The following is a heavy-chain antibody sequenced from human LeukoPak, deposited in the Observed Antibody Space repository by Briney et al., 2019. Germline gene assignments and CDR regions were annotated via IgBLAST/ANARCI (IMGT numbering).Heavy chain of an antibody. J-gene: IGHJ4*02. V-gene: IGHV1-69*05. CDR2: IIPISGTA. D-gene: IGHD1-14*01. CDR3: ARGGTFYRRTLLNYFDY. CDR1: GGTFSSYA. Sequence: SVTVSCTASGGTFSSYAISWVRQAPGQGLEWMGGIIPISGTANYAQKFQGRVTFTTDESTSTAYMEPTSLRSEDTAVYYCARGGTFYRRTLLNYFDYWGQGSLVTVSS.